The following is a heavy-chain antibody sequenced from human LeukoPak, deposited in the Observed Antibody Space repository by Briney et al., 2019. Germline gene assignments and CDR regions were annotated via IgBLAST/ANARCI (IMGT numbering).Heavy chain of an antibody. CDR3: ARRMAYGGDY. Sequence: ASVKVSCKASGYTFTDYYIHWVRQAPGHGLEWMGWFSPKSGDTNYAQNFQHRVTMTRDTSISTAYMELSSLRSDDTAMYYCARRMAYGGDYWGQGTLVTVPS. CDR2: FSPKSGDT. D-gene: IGHD4-23*01. J-gene: IGHJ4*02. CDR1: GYTFTDYY. V-gene: IGHV1-2*02.